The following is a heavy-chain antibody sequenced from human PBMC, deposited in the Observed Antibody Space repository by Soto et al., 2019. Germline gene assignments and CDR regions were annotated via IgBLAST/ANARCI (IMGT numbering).Heavy chain of an antibody. CDR3: ARAGAAPYYYYGMDV. D-gene: IGHD3-10*01. J-gene: IGHJ4*02. CDR2: IRAYNGDT. CDR1: GGTFSSYD. V-gene: IGHV1-18*01. Sequence: EASVKVSCKASGGTFSSYDIYWVRQAPGQGLEWMGWIRAYNGDTNYAQKFQTRVTMTTDESTDTAYMDLRSLTSDDTAIYYCARAGAAPYYYYGMDVWGQGTLVTVSS.